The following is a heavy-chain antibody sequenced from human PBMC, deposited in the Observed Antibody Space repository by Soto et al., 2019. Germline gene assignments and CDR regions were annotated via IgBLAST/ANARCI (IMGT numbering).Heavy chain of an antibody. D-gene: IGHD6-6*01. CDR1: GGSISSSSYY. CDR2: INHSGTT. CDR3: AAYSSSSDY. Sequence: PSETLSLTCTVSGGSISSSSYYWIWIRQPPGKGLEWIREINHSGTTNYNPSLKSRVTISVDTSKNQFSLKLSSVTAADTAVYYCAAYSSSSDYWGQGTLVTVSS. J-gene: IGHJ4*02. V-gene: IGHV4-39*01.